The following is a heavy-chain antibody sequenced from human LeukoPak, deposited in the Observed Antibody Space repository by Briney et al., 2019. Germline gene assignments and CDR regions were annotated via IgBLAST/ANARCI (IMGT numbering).Heavy chain of an antibody. V-gene: IGHV3-74*01. J-gene: IGHJ5*02. CDR2: IYNDGSTT. D-gene: IGHD4-17*01. Sequence: HSGGSLRLSCAASGFMFSKSWMHWVRQVPGKGLVWVARIYNDGSTTNYADSVKGRFTISRDNAANTLFLQMSSLRAEDTAVYYCAREKDDHGDPGPLGAWGQGDLVTVSS. CDR3: AREKDDHGDPGPLGA. CDR1: GFMFSKSW.